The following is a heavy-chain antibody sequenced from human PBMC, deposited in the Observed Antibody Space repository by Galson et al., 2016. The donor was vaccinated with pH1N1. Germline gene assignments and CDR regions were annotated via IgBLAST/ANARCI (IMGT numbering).Heavy chain of an antibody. D-gene: IGHD3-22*01. CDR2: IMPIFDKP. V-gene: IGHV1-69*05. J-gene: IGHJ2*01. Sequence: SVKVSCKASGDIFINYPISWVRQAPGQGLEWMGGIMPIFDKPTYAQKFQGRVTITTDKSTSTTYMVLSSPRSEDTAVYYCARGGGTYYQTYWYFNLWGRGTLVTVSS. CDR3: ARGGGTYYQTYWYFNL. CDR1: GDIFINYP.